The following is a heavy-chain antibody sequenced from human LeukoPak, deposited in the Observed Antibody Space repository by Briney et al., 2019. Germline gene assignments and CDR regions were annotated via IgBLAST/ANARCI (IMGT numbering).Heavy chain of an antibody. CDR1: GFTFSSHG. V-gene: IGHV3-30*18. D-gene: IGHD3-10*01. CDR2: ISYDGTNK. Sequence: PGGSLRLSCAASGFTFSSHGMHWVRQAPGKGLEGVAVISYDGTNKYYTDSVKGRFTISRDNSKNTLSLQMNSLRAEDTAVYYCAKGLIGLWFLDYWGQGTLVTVSS. J-gene: IGHJ4*02. CDR3: AKGLIGLWFLDY.